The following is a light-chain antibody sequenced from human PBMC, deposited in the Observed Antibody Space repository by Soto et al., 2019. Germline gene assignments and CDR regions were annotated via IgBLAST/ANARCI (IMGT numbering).Light chain of an antibody. CDR3: QRHESSRT. Sequence: EIVLTQSPGTLSLSPGERATLSCRASQSVRSNFLAWYQQKPGQAPRLLIYGASNRATGIPDRFSGSGSGTDFPLTITRLEAQDFAMYYCQRHESSRTFDQGTK. V-gene: IGKV3-20*01. CDR2: GAS. J-gene: IGKJ1*01. CDR1: QSVRSNF.